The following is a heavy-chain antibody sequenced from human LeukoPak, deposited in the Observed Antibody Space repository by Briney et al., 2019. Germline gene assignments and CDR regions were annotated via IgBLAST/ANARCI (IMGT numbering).Heavy chain of an antibody. CDR2: INHRGST. V-gene: IGHV4-34*01. D-gene: IGHD6-19*01. J-gene: IGHJ6*04. CDR3: ARAKRLALAGTGYYYYGMDV. CDR1: GGSFRGYY. Sequence: SETLSLTCAVYGGSFRGYYWSWIRQPPGKGREWLGEINHRGSTNYNPSLKSRVTISVDTSKNQFSLKLSSVTAADTAVYYCARAKRLALAGTGYYYYGMDVWGKGTTVTVSS.